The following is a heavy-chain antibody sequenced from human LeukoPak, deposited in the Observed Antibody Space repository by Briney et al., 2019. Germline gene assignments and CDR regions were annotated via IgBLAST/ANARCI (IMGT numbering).Heavy chain of an antibody. CDR3: ARGSSVVVVAATPGLDY. D-gene: IGHD2-15*01. V-gene: IGHV4-34*01. Sequence: SETLSLTCAVYGGSSSGYYWSWIRQPPGKGLEWIGEINHSGSTNYNPSLKSRVTISVDTSKNQFSLKLSSVTAADTAVYYCARGSSVVVVAATPGLDYWGQGTLVTVSS. J-gene: IGHJ4*02. CDR1: GGSSSGYY. CDR2: INHSGST.